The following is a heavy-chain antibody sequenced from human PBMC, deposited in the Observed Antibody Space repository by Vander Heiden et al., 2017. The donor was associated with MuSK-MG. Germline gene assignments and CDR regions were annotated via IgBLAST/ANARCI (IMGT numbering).Heavy chain of an antibody. CDR2: INHSGST. V-gene: IGHV4-34*01. Sequence: HVQLQQWGAGLLKPSETLPLTCAVYGGSFSGYYGNWIRQPPGKGLEWIGEINHSGSTNYNPSLKSRVTISVDTSKNQFSLKLSSVTAADTAVYYCARTLKTSIAAAGNDYWGQGTLVTVSS. D-gene: IGHD6-13*01. J-gene: IGHJ4*02. CDR1: GGSFSGYY. CDR3: ARTLKTSIAAAGNDY.